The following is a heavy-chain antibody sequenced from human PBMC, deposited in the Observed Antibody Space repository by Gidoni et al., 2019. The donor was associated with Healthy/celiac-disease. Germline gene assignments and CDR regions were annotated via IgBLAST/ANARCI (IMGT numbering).Heavy chain of an antibody. V-gene: IGHV4-31*03. CDR1: GGSISSGGYY. D-gene: IGHD5-12*01. CDR3: ARQVASINLGYYFDY. Sequence: QVQLQESGPGLVKPSPTLSITCPVTGGSISSGGYYGSWIRQHPGKGLEGIGYIYYSGSTYYNPSLKSRVTISVDTSKNQFSLKLSSVTAADTAVYYCARQVASINLGYYFDYWGQGTLVTVSS. J-gene: IGHJ4*02. CDR2: IYYSGST.